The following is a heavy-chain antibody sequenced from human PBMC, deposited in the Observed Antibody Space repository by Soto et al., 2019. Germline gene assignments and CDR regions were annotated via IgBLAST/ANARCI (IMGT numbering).Heavy chain of an antibody. V-gene: IGHV1-69*02. CDR2: IIPILGIA. Sequence: SVKVSCKASGGTSSSYTISWVRQAPGQGLEWMGRIIPILGIANYAQKFQGRVTITADKSTSIAYMELSSLRSEDTAVYYCASRGLQRRDAFDIWGQGTMVTVSS. CDR1: GGTSSSYT. J-gene: IGHJ3*02. D-gene: IGHD2-15*01. CDR3: ASRGLQRRDAFDI.